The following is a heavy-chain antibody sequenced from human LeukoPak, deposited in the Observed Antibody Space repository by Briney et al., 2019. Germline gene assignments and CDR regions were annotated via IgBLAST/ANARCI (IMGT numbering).Heavy chain of an antibody. Sequence: SVKVSCKASGDSFTNYAVVWVRQAPGQGLEWMGGIVPGFHTTDYAQRFQGRLIITADESTSTAYMELSSLRSEDTAVYYCARATPSEYYYDSSGYYRRGAEYFQHWGQGTLVTVSS. V-gene: IGHV1-69*13. CDR1: GDSFTNYA. CDR3: ARATPSEYYYDSSGYYRRGAEYFQH. CDR2: IVPGFHTT. J-gene: IGHJ1*01. D-gene: IGHD3-22*01.